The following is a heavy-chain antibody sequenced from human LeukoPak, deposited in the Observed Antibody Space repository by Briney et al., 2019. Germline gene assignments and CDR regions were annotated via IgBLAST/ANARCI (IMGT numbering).Heavy chain of an antibody. V-gene: IGHV3-21*01. Sequence: PGGSLRLSCAASGFTFSSYSMNWVRQAPGKGLEWVSSISSSSNYIYYADSVKGRFTISRDNAKNSLYLQMNSLRAEDTAVYYCARVEGNYYDAFDIWGQGTMVTVSS. J-gene: IGHJ3*02. CDR3: ARVEGNYYDAFDI. CDR2: ISSSSNYI. CDR1: GFTFSSYS. D-gene: IGHD3-10*01.